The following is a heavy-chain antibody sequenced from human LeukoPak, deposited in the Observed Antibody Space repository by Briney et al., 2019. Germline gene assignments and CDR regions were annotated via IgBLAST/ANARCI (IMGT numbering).Heavy chain of an antibody. D-gene: IGHD3-22*01. V-gene: IGHV4-39*07. Sequence: SETLSLTCTVSGGSISSSSYYWGWIRQPPGKGLEWIGSIYYSGSTYYNPSLKSRLTISVDKSTNQFSLKLRSVTAADTAVYYCAKSDSLGYWCFDDWGQGTLVTVSS. J-gene: IGHJ4*02. CDR3: AKSDSLGYWCFDD. CDR1: GGSISSSSYY. CDR2: IYYSGST.